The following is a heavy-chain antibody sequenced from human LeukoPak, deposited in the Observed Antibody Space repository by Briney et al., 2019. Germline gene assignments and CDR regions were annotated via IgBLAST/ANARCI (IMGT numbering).Heavy chain of an antibody. Sequence: GGSLRLSCAASGFTFSSYGMNGVRQAPGKGLEWVSYIHGTRRAIYYAASVKVRFTGSRDNAKNSLFLQMDSLRDEDTAVYFCARKMALWGQGTRVTVSS. D-gene: IGHD5-24*01. CDR2: IHGTRRAI. CDR1: GFTFSSYG. CDR3: ARKMAL. J-gene: IGHJ4*02. V-gene: IGHV3-48*02.